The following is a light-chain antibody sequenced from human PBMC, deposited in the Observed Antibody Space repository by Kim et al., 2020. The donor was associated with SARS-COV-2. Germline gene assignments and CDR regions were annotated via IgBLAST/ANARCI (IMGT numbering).Light chain of an antibody. V-gene: IGLV2-8*01. CDR2: EVT. CDR1: SSDVGGYSY. Sequence: GQSVTISCTGTSSDVGGYSYVSWYQQHPGKAPKLMIYEVTKRPSGVPDRFSGSKSGNTASLTVSGLQAEDEADYYCSSYAGINNLVFGGGTQLTVL. CDR3: SSYAGINNLV. J-gene: IGLJ3*02.